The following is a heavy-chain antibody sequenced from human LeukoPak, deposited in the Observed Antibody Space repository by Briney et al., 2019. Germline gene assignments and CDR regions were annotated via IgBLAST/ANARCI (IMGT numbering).Heavy chain of an antibody. V-gene: IGHV3-9*01. CDR1: GFTFDDYA. CDR3: AKDSRYESSGFGIDY. Sequence: GGSLRLSCAASGFTFDDYAMHWVRQAPGKGPEWVADINWNSGNRAYADSVKGRFTISRDNAKNSLYLQMNSLRAEDTALYYCAKDSRYESSGFGIDYWGQGTLVTVSS. J-gene: IGHJ4*02. D-gene: IGHD3-22*01. CDR2: INWNSGNR.